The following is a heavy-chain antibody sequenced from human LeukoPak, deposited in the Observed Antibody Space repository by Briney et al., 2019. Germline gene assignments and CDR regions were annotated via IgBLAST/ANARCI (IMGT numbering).Heavy chain of an antibody. Sequence: PGGSLRLSCAASGFTFSSYAMSWVRQAPGKGLEWVSAISGSGGSTYYADSVKGRFTISRDNSKNTLYLQMNSLRAEDTAVYYCAKADRLLKGYDYGDYGPFDYWGQGTLVTVSS. CDR2: ISGSGGST. CDR1: GFTFSSYA. CDR3: AKADRLLKGYDYGDYGPFDY. V-gene: IGHV3-23*01. J-gene: IGHJ4*02. D-gene: IGHD4-17*01.